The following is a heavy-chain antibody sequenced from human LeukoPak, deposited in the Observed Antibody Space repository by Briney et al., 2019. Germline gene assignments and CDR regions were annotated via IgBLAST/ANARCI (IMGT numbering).Heavy chain of an antibody. D-gene: IGHD3-22*01. J-gene: IGHJ4*02. CDR2: ISPTGDGA. CDR3: AKAGDRNYFDY. CDR1: GFTFSTYA. Sequence: GGSLRLSCAASGFTFSTYALHWVRQAPGKGLEWVSGISPTGDGAYYADSVKGRFTISRDNSKNTLYVHMNSLRAEDTAVYYCAKAGDRNYFDYWGQGALVTVTS. V-gene: IGHV3-23*01.